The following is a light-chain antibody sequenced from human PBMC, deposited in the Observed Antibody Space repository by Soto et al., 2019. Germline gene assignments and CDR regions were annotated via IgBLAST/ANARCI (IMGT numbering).Light chain of an antibody. CDR3: QQYGSSPPYT. Sequence: EIVLTQSPGTLSLSPGERATLSCRASQSVSSSYLAWYQQKPGQAHRLLIYGASIRATGIPDRFSGSGSGTDFTLTISRLEPEDFAVYYCQQYGSSPPYTFGQGTKLEIK. CDR2: GAS. V-gene: IGKV3-20*01. CDR1: QSVSSSY. J-gene: IGKJ2*01.